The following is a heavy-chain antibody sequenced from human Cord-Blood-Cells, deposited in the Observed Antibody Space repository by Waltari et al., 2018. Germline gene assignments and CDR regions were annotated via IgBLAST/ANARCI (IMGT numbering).Heavy chain of an antibody. V-gene: IGHV4-34*01. CDR1: GGSFSGYY. Sequence: QVQLQQWGAGLLKPSETLSLTCAVYGGSFSGYYWSWIRQPPGKGLEWIGEINHSGSTHSNPSFKSLVTISSDTSKSQFSLELRPITAAHTAVYYYSRAPLRRYSNGHDAFDIWGQGPMVTVPS. J-gene: IGHJ3*02. CDR3: SRAPLRRYSNGHDAFDI. D-gene: IGHD5-18*01. CDR2: INHSGST.